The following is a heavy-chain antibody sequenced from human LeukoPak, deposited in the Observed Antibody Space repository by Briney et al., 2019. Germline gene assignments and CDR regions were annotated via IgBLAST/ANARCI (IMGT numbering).Heavy chain of an antibody. CDR1: GFTVSSNY. Sequence: PGGSLRLSCAASGFTVSSNYMSWVRQAPGKGLEWVSVIYSGGSTYYADSVKDRFTISRDNSKNTLYLQMNSLRAEDTAVYYCARDHCTNGVCYPSFDYWGQGTLVTVSS. CDR3: ARDHCTNGVCYPSFDY. V-gene: IGHV3-53*01. J-gene: IGHJ4*02. CDR2: IYSGGST. D-gene: IGHD2-8*01.